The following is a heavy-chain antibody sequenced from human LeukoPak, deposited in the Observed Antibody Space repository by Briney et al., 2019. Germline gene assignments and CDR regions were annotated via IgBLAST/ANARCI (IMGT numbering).Heavy chain of an antibody. J-gene: IGHJ5*02. D-gene: IGHD3-3*01. CDR1: GGSFSGYY. V-gene: IGHV4-34*01. CDR2: VNHIGGT. Sequence: SETLSLTCAVYGGSFSGYYWSWIRQPPGKGLEWIGEVNHIGGTNYNPSLKSRVTVSVDTSKNQFSLNLISVIAADTAVYYCARSRQIFGVAENWFDPWGQGTPVTVSS. CDR3: ARSRQIFGVAENWFDP.